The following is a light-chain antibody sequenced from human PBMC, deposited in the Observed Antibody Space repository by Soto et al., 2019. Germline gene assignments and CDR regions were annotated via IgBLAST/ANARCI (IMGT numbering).Light chain of an antibody. CDR3: QQYHNLWT. V-gene: IGKV3-15*01. J-gene: IGKJ1*01. Sequence: IVMTQSPATLSVSPWERATLSCRASQSVSSNLAWYQQKPGQAPRLLIYGASTRATGIPARFSGSGSGTEFTLTISSLQSEDFAVYYCQQYHNLWTFGQGTKVDIK. CDR2: GAS. CDR1: QSVSSN.